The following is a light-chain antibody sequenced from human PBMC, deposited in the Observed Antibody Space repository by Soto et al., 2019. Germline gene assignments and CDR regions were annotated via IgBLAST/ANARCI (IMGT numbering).Light chain of an antibody. CDR3: SSYTRTSSLV. Sequence: QSVLTQPASVSGSPGQSITISCTGTNSDVGIYNYVSWYQLHPGKAPKLLIYGVSNRPSGVSNRFSGSKSGNMASLTISGLQAEDEGDYYCSSYTRTSSLVFGGGTKLTVL. CDR1: NSDVGIYNY. CDR2: GVS. J-gene: IGLJ3*02. V-gene: IGLV2-14*01.